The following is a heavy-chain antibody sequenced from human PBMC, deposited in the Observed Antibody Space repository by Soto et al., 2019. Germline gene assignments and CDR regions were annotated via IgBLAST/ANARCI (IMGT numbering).Heavy chain of an antibody. CDR3: AREYYGSGSSRGMDV. J-gene: IGHJ6*02. CDR1: GGSISSGDYY. V-gene: IGHV4-30-4*01. Sequence: PSETLSLTCTVSGGSISSGDYYWSWIRQPPGKGLEWIGYIYYSGSTYYNPSLKSRVAISVDTSKNQFSLKLSSVTAADTAVYYCAREYYGSGSSRGMDVWGQGTTVTVSS. CDR2: IYYSGST. D-gene: IGHD3-10*01.